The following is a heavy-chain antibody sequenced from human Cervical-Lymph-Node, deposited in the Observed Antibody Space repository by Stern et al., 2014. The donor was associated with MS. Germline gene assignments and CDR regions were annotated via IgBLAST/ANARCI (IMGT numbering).Heavy chain of an antibody. V-gene: IGHV1-2*02. CDR3: AKDGYNY. CDR1: GYTFTGYY. D-gene: IGHD5-24*01. Sequence: VQLLESGAEVKKPGASVKVSCKASGYTFTGYYIHWVRQAPGQGLEWMGWIIPNNGDTNYAQTFQGRVTMTRDTSISTAYMELSRLRSDDTAVYYCAKDGYNYWGQGTLVTVSS. CDR2: IIPNNGDT. J-gene: IGHJ4*02.